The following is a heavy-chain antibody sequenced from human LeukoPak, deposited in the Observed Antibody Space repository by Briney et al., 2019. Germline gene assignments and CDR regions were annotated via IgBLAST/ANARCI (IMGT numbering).Heavy chain of an antibody. Sequence: SETLSLTCTVSGVSISSSSYYWGWIRQPPGKGLEWIGSIYYSGSTYYNPSLKSRVTISVDTSKNQFSLKLSSVTAADTAVYYCARRRRLAPLDYWGQGTLVTVSS. D-gene: IGHD6-19*01. CDR1: GVSISSSSYY. J-gene: IGHJ4*02. CDR3: ARRRRLAPLDY. CDR2: IYYSGST. V-gene: IGHV4-39*07.